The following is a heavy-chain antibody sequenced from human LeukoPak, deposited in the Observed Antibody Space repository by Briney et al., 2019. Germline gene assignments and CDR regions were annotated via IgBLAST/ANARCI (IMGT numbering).Heavy chain of an antibody. Sequence: GESLKISCKGSGYSFTTYWIGWVRQMPGKGLEWMGIIYPGDSDTRYSPSFQGQVTISADKSINTAYLQWSSLKASDTAIYYCAKTGLVGATMNYFDYWGQGTLVTVSS. CDR2: IYPGDSDT. V-gene: IGHV5-51*01. J-gene: IGHJ4*02. D-gene: IGHD1-26*01. CDR3: AKTGLVGATMNYFDY. CDR1: GYSFTTYW.